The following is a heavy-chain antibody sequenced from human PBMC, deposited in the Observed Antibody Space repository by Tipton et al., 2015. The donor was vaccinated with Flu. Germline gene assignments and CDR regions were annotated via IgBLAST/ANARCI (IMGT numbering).Heavy chain of an antibody. CDR2: IYPGDSDT. CDR1: GYSFTSYW. V-gene: IGHV5-51*01. J-gene: IGHJ6*02. CDR3: ARHAGSEYSYYYYGMDV. Sequence: QLVQSGAEVKKPGESLKISCKGSGYSFTSYWIGWVRQMPGKGLEWMGIIYPGDSDTRYSPSFQGQVTISADKSISTAYLQWSSLKASDTAMYYCARHAGSEYSYYYYGMDVWGQGATVTVSS.